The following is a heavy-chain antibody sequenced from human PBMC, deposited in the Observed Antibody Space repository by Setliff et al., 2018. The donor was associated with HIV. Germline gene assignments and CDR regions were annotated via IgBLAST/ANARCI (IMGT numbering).Heavy chain of an antibody. Sequence: ASVKVSCKASGYTFINYGISWVRQAPGQGLEWMGWISAYTGNTPNYAQKLQGRVTMTTDTSTSTAYMELRSLRSDDTGVYYCARDLERYDYVWGSYTPPGYYFDYWGQGTLVTVSS. CDR2: ISAYTGNTP. D-gene: IGHD3-16*01. V-gene: IGHV1-18*01. J-gene: IGHJ4*02. CDR1: GYTFINYG. CDR3: ARDLERYDYVWGSYTPPGYYFDY.